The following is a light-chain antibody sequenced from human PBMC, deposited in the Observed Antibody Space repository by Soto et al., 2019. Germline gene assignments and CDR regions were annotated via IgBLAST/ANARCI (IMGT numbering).Light chain of an antibody. J-gene: IGKJ5*01. Sequence: DIVMPQSPLSLPVIPLGPTSISXRCRQSLLHSNGYNYLDWYLQKPGQPPQLLIFLGSSRASGVPVRFSGSGSGTDFTLNISRVEAEDVGVYYCMQALQTITFGQGTRLEIK. CDR2: LGS. CDR1: QSLLHSNGYNY. V-gene: IGKV2-28*01. CDR3: MQALQTIT.